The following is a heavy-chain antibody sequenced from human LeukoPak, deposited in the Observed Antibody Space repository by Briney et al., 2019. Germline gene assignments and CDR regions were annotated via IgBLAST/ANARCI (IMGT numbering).Heavy chain of an antibody. CDR2: ISGIGGGT. V-gene: IGHV3-23*01. CDR1: GFTFSSYA. J-gene: IGHJ4*02. Sequence: PGGSLRLSCAASGFTFSSYAMSWVRLAPGKGLEWVSVISGIGGGTHYADSVKGRFTISRDNSKNTLYLQMNSLRAEDTALYYCARDRLYSSGWSYFDFWGQGTLVSVSS. CDR3: ARDRLYSSGWSYFDF. D-gene: IGHD6-19*01.